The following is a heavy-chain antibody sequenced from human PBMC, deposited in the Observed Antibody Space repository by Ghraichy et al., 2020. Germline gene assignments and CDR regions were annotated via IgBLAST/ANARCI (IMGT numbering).Heavy chain of an antibody. CDR3: AKSAGVTMDYYFDC. J-gene: IGHJ4*02. V-gene: IGHV3-23*01. CDR2: ISGSGGST. CDR1: EFTFSSYA. D-gene: IGHD4/OR15-4a*01. Sequence: LSLTCAASEFTFSSYAMNWVRQAPGKGLEWVSGISGSGGSTYYADSVKGRFTISRDNSKNTLYLQMNSLRAEDTAVYYCAKSAGVTMDYYFDCWGQGTLVTVSS.